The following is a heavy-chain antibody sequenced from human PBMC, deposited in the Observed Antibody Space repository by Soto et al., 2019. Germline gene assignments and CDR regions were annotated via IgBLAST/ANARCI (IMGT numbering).Heavy chain of an antibody. CDR3: AHRTGFDY. CDR2: ISGSGGGT. CDR1: GYTFSSFD. J-gene: IGHJ4*02. Sequence: VQLWESGGGLVQPGGSLRLSCAVSGYTFSSFDMSWVRQAPGQGLEWVSTISGSGGGTNYADSVKGRFTISRDISTYTVYLQMNSLRAEDTAVYYCAHRTGFDYWGQGALVTVSS. V-gene: IGHV3-23*01.